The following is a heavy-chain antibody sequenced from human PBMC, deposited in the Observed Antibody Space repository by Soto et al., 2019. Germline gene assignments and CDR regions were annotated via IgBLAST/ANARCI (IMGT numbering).Heavy chain of an antibody. CDR2: IYYSGST. J-gene: IGHJ4*02. CDR1: GGSISSGDYY. Sequence: SETLSLTCTGSGGSISSGDYYWSWIRQPPGKGLEWIGYIYYSGSTYYNPSLKSRVTISVDTSKNQFSLKLSSVTAADTAVYYCARDHCSGGSCYIDYWGQGTLVTVSS. V-gene: IGHV4-30-4*01. D-gene: IGHD2-15*01. CDR3: ARDHCSGGSCYIDY.